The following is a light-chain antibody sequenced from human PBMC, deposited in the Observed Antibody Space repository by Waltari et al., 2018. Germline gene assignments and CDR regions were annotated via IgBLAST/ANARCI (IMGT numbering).Light chain of an antibody. CDR1: QSVSSSY. CDR2: GAS. V-gene: IGKV3-20*01. CDR3: QHYGSSLLT. J-gene: IGKJ4*01. Sequence: EIVLTPSPGTLSLSPGERATLSCRASQSVSSSYLAWFQQKPGQAPRLLIYGASTRATGIPDRFSGIGSGTDFTLTISRLEPEDFAVYHCQHYGSSLLTFGGGTKVEIK.